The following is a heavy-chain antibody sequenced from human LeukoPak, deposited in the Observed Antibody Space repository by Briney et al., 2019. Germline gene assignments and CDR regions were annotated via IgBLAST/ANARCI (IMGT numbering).Heavy chain of an antibody. CDR1: GFTFSSYS. CDR3: VRDMNTVTTCCLQF. D-gene: IGHD1-1*01. Sequence: GGSLRLSCAASGFTFSSYSMNWVRQAPGKGLEWVSSISRTSRHKYYSDSVKGRFTISRDDAENSLFLQMDSLRAEDTAIYYCVRDMNTVTTCCLQFWGQGTLVTVSS. V-gene: IGHV3-21*01. CDR2: ISRTSRHK. J-gene: IGHJ1*01.